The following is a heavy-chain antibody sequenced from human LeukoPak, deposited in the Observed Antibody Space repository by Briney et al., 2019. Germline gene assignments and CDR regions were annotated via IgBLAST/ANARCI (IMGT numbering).Heavy chain of an antibody. J-gene: IGHJ3*02. V-gene: IGHV1-2*02. Sequence: ASVKVSCKASGYTFTGYYMHWVRQAPGQGLEWMGWINPNSGGTNYAQKFQGRVTMTRDTSISTAYMELSRLRSDATAVYYCARDWRRHDAFDIWGQGTMVTVSS. CDR1: GYTFTGYY. CDR2: INPNSGGT. CDR3: ARDWRRHDAFDI.